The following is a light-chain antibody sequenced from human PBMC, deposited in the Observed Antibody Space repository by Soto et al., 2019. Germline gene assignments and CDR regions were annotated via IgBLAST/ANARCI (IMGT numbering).Light chain of an antibody. CDR3: SSFTTLSNRV. CDR1: SSDVGAYNY. CDR2: EVS. Sequence: QSALTQPASVSGSPGQSITISCTGTSSDVGAYNYISWYQQYPGTAPKIMIYEVSSRPSGVSHRFSGSKSGNTASLTISGLQPEDEADYYCSSFTTLSNRVFGTGTKVTV. V-gene: IGLV2-14*01. J-gene: IGLJ1*01.